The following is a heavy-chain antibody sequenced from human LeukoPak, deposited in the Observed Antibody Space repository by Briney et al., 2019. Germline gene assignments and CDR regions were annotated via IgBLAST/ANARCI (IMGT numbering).Heavy chain of an antibody. V-gene: IGHV1-69*13. CDR3: ARDGVLPAEGAFDI. Sequence: ASVKVSCKASGGTFSSYAISWVRQAPGQGLEWMGGIIPIFGTANYAQKFQGRVTITADESTSTAYMELSSLRSEDTAVYYCARDGVLPAEGAFDIWGQGTMVTVSS. CDR2: IIPIFGTA. D-gene: IGHD2-2*01. J-gene: IGHJ3*02. CDR1: GGTFSSYA.